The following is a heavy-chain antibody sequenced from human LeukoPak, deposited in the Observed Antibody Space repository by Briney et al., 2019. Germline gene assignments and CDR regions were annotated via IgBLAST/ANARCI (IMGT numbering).Heavy chain of an antibody. J-gene: IGHJ4*02. CDR3: ARPTKPGYSSSWYDY. Sequence: PSETLSLTCTVSGGSISSYYWSWIRQPPGKGLEWIGYIYYSGSTNYNPSLKSRVTISVDTSKNQFSLKLSSVTAADTAVYYCARPTKPGYSSSWYDYWGQGTLVTVSS. D-gene: IGHD6-13*01. CDR1: GGSISSYY. V-gene: IGHV4-59*01. CDR2: IYYSGST.